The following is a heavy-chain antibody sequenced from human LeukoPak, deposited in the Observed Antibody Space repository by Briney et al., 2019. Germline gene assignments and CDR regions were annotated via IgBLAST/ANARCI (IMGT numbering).Heavy chain of an antibody. J-gene: IGHJ4*02. CDR1: GGSFSGYY. V-gene: IGHV4-34*01. D-gene: IGHD6-19*01. CDR2: INHSGST. Sequence: PSETLSLTCAVYGGSFSGYYWSWIRQPPGKGLEWIGEINHSGSTNYNPSLKSRVTISVDTSKNQFSLKLSSVTAADTAVYYCARRSGWYSKYYFDYWGQGTPVTVSS. CDR3: ARRSGWYSKYYFDY.